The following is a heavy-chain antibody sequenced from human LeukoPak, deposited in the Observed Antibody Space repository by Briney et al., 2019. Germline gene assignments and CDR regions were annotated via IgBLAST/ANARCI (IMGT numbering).Heavy chain of an antibody. Sequence: GGSLRLSCAASGFTFSSYSMNWVRQAPGKGLEWVSYISSSGSTIYYADSVKGRFTISRDNAKNSLYLQMNSLRAEDTAVYYCARDSMVPEPNYYYYYMDVWGKGTTVTVSS. D-gene: IGHD3-10*01. CDR1: GFTFSSYS. V-gene: IGHV3-48*04. J-gene: IGHJ6*03. CDR3: ARDSMVPEPNYYYYYMDV. CDR2: ISSSGSTI.